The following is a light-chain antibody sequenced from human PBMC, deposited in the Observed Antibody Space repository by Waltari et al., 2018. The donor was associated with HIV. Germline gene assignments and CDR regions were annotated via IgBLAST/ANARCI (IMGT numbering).Light chain of an antibody. Sequence: QSALTQPASVSGSPGQSITISCTGTSSDVGSYNLVSWYQQNPGKAPKLMIYEVSKRPSGVSNRFSGSKSANTASLTISGLQAEDEANYYCCSYTGTNPFLLFGGGTKLTVL. CDR2: EVS. CDR1: SSDVGSYNL. V-gene: IGLV2-23*02. CDR3: CSYTGTNPFLL. J-gene: IGLJ2*01.